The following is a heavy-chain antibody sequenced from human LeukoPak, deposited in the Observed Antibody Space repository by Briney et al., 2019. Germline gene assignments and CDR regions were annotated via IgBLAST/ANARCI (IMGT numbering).Heavy chain of an antibody. Sequence: ASMKVSCKASGYTFTNHGITWVRQAPGQGLEWMGWISAYNGNADYAQSFQGRVTMTTDTSTSTAYMELRSLRSDDTGVYYCARTPKRFGELYQSADYWGQGTLVTVSS. CDR3: ARTPKRFGELYQSADY. J-gene: IGHJ4*02. D-gene: IGHD3-10*01. V-gene: IGHV1-18*01. CDR2: ISAYNGNA. CDR1: GYTFTNHG.